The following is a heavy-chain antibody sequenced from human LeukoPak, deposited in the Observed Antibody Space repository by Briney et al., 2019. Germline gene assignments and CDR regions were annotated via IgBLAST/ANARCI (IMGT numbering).Heavy chain of an antibody. CDR2: ISSSGSTI. Sequence: GGSLRLSCAASGFTFSSYEMNWVRQAPGKGLEWISYISSSGSTIYYADSVKGRFTISRDNAKNSLYLQMNSLRAEDTAVYYCARPEDSSGYPTCFDYWGQGTLVTVSS. D-gene: IGHD3-22*01. CDR3: ARPEDSSGYPTCFDY. CDR1: GFTFSSYE. V-gene: IGHV3-48*03. J-gene: IGHJ4*02.